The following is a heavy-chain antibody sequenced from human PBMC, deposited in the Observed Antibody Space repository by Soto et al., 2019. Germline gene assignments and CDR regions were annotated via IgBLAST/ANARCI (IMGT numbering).Heavy chain of an antibody. J-gene: IGHJ4*02. Sequence: EEQLVESGGGLEQPGGSLRLSCAASGFIFNTYSMSWVRQAPGKGLEWVSYIRGDSSAIYYADSVRGRFTISRDNARNSLYLQMNSLRAEDTAVYYCARWKTGTAFDYWGQGTLVTVSS. D-gene: IGHD1-1*01. CDR1: GFIFNTYS. V-gene: IGHV3-48*01. CDR2: IRGDSSAI. CDR3: ARWKTGTAFDY.